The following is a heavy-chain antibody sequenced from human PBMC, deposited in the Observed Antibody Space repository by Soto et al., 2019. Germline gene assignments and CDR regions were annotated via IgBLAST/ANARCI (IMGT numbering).Heavy chain of an antibody. CDR2: VFSSVSA. V-gene: IGHV4-4*07. Sequence: PSETLSLTCIVSGVSVTSYTWSWVRQPANKGLEWIGRVFSSVSATYNPSLKSRVSISMDTAENRISLKLDSVTAADAGVYFCARDGMTTGGTWGPGXLVTVYS. CDR1: GVSVTSYT. CDR3: ARDGMTTGGT. J-gene: IGHJ4*02. D-gene: IGHD2-8*02.